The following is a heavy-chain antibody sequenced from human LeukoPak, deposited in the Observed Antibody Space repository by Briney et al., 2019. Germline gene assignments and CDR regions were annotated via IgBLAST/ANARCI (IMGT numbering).Heavy chain of an antibody. J-gene: IGHJ6*02. CDR2: IYYSGST. CDR1: GGSISSYY. D-gene: IGHD1-1*01. V-gene: IGHV4-59*08. CDR3: ARHPWNSGMDV. Sequence: SETLSLTCTVSGGSISSYYWSWIRQPPGKGLEWIGYIYYSGSTNYNPSLKSRVTISVDTSKNQFSLKLNSVTAADTAVYYCARHPWNSGMDVWGQGTTVTVSS.